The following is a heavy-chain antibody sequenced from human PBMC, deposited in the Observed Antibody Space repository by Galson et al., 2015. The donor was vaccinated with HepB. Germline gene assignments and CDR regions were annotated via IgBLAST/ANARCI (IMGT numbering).Heavy chain of an antibody. CDR3: AKPQTYYYDSSGWEVYYFDN. CDR1: GFPFWSYG. V-gene: IGHV3-23*01. J-gene: IGHJ4*02. D-gene: IGHD3-22*01. CDR2: IIGSGVST. Sequence: SLRLSCAVSGFPFWSYGMSWVRQAPGKGLEWVSAIIGSGVSTYYADSVKGRFTISRDSSKTTLYLQMNSLRAEDTAVYYCAKPQTYYYDSSGWEVYYFDNWGQGTLVTVSS.